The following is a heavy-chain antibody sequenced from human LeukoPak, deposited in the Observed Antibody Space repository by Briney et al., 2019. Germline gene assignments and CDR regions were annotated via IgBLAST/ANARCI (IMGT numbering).Heavy chain of an antibody. CDR1: GYTFTGYY. V-gene: IGHV1-2*02. CDR3: ARLDSSGWYGDY. J-gene: IGHJ4*02. D-gene: IGHD6-19*01. CDR2: INPNSGGT. Sequence: ASVKVSCKASGYTFTGYYMHWVRQAPGQGLEWMGWINPNSGGTNYAQKFQGRVTMTRDTSISTAYMELSRLRSDDTAVYYCARLDSSGWYGDYWGQGTLVTVSS.